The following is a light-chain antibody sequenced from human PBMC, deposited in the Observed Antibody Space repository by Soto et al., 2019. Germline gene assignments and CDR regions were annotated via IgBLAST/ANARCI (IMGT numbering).Light chain of an antibody. CDR2: GAS. CDR1: QSVSSSY. J-gene: IGKJ2*01. V-gene: IGKV3-20*01. Sequence: EIVLTQSPGTLSLSPGERASLSCRASQSVSSSYLAWYQQKPGQAPRLLIYGASSRATGIPDRFSGSGSGTDFTLTISRLEPEDFGVYYCQQYGSSPPRTFGQGTMLEIK. CDR3: QQYGSSPPRT.